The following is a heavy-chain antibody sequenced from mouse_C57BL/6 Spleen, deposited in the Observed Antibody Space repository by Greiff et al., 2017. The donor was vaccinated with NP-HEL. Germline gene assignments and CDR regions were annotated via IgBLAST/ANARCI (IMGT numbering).Heavy chain of an antibody. V-gene: IGHV1-76*01. CDR1: GYTFTDYY. J-gene: IGHJ1*03. CDR3: ARRGITTGYFDV. D-gene: IGHD1-1*01. Sequence: QVQLQQSGAELVRPGASVKLSCKASGYTFTDYYINWVKQRPGQGLEWIARIYPGSGNTYYNEKFKGKATLTAEKSSSTAYMQLSSLTSEDSAVYFCARRGITTGYFDVWGTGTTVTVSS. CDR2: IYPGSGNT.